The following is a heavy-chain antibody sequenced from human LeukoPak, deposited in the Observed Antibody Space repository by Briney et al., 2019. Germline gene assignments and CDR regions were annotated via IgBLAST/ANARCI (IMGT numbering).Heavy chain of an antibody. CDR2: MFTPGTI. V-gene: IGHV4-61*10. J-gene: IGHJ5*02. Sequence: TASETLSLTCTVSGGSVSSGIYYWSWIRQPAGKGLEWIGRMFTPGTINYNPSLKSRVTISVDTSKNQFSLKLSSVTAADTAVYYCARAPTPGRVGVPAAVFDPWGQGTLVTVSS. CDR3: ARAPTPGRVGVPAAVFDP. D-gene: IGHD2-2*01. CDR1: GGSVSSGIYY.